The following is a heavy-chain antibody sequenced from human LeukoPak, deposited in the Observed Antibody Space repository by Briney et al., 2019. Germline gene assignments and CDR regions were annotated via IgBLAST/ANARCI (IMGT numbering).Heavy chain of an antibody. CDR3: ARDRGARYCSSTSCYEDYYYYMDV. Sequence: SETLSLXCTVSGGSSSSYYWSWIRQPAGKGLESIGRIYTSGSTNYNPSLKSRVTMSVDTSKNQFSLKLSSVTAADTAVYYCARDRGARYCSSTSCYEDYYYYMDVWGKGTTVTVSS. J-gene: IGHJ6*03. CDR2: IYTSGST. V-gene: IGHV4-4*07. CDR1: GGSSSSYY. D-gene: IGHD2-2*01.